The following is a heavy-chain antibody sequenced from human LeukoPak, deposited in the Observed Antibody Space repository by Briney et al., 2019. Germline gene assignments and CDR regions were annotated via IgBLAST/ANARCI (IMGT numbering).Heavy chain of an antibody. CDR1: GGSISSSSYY. V-gene: IGHV4-39*01. CDR2: IYYSGST. Sequence: SETLSLTCTVSGGSISSSSYYWGWIRQPPGKGLEWIGSIYYSGSTYYNPSLKSRVTISVDTSKNQFSLKVSSVTAADTAVYYCARQDVEVPAATPDYWGQGTLVTVSS. D-gene: IGHD2-2*01. J-gene: IGHJ4*02. CDR3: ARQDVEVPAATPDY.